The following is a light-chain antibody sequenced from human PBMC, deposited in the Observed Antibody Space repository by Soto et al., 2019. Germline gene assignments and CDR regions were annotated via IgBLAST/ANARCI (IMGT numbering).Light chain of an antibody. Sequence: AIQLNQSPSSLSAPVVDRVTITCRASQGISSALAWYQQKPGQAPKLLIYDASSLESGVPSRFSGSGSGTDITLTISSLQPEDFATYYCQQFNRYPRTFGPGTKVDIK. J-gene: IGKJ3*01. V-gene: IGKV1-13*02. CDR2: DAS. CDR1: QGISSA. CDR3: QQFNRYPRT.